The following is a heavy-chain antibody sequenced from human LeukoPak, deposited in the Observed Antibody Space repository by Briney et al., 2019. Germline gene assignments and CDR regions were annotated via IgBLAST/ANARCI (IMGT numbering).Heavy chain of an antibody. V-gene: IGHV4-59*13. CDR3: ARGFATSYRYTFYY. CDR2: TYYSGST. J-gene: IGHJ4*02. CDR1: GGSINGYY. Sequence: SETLSLTCTVSGGSINGYYWSWIRQPPGKGLEWIGYTYYSGSTNYNPPLKSRVTISVDTSKNQFSLKLSSVTAADTAVYYCARGFATSYRYTFYYWGQGTLVTVSS. D-gene: IGHD3-16*02.